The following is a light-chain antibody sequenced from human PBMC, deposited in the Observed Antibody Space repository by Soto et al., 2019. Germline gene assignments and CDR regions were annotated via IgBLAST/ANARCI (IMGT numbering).Light chain of an antibody. J-gene: IGKJ3*01. V-gene: IGKV1-39*01. CDR1: QSISRY. Sequence: DMQMTQSPSSLSASVGDRVTITSRASQSISRYLNWYQQKPGKAPKLLIYAASTLQSGVPSRFSGSGSGTDFTLTISSLQPEDFATYSCQQTSSTVFTFGPGTKVDIK. CDR2: AAS. CDR3: QQTSSTVFT.